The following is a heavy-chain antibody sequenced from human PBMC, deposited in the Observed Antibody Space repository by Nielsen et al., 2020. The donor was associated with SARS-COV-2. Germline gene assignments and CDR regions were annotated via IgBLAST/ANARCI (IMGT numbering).Heavy chain of an antibody. CDR1: GWSFSGSI. J-gene: IGHJ6*03. CDR2: INQRGTI. D-gene: IGHD2-2*01. V-gene: IGHV4-34*01. CDR3: ARGRIVVVPAAIGFRQTYYMDV. Sequence: SETLSLACAVYGWSFSGSIWSWIRQTPGKGLEWIAEINQRGTIKYNPSLRSRVTIAVDTSKNQFSLKLSSVTAADTAVYYCARGRIVVVPAAIGFRQTYYMDVWGKGTTVTVSS.